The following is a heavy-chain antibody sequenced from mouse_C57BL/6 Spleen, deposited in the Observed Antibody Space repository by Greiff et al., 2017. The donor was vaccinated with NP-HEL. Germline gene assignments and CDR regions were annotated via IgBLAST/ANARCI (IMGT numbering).Heavy chain of an antibody. D-gene: IGHD1-1*01. Sequence: QVQLQQSGAELVRPGASVTLSCKASGYTFTDYEMHWVKQTPVHGLEWIGAIGPETGGTAYNQKFKGKAILTADKSSSTAYMELRSLTSEDSAVYYCTRWKFTTVVAEAYWGQGTLVTVSA. CDR2: IGPETGGT. CDR1: GYTFTDYE. J-gene: IGHJ3*01. V-gene: IGHV1-15*01. CDR3: TRWKFTTVVAEAY.